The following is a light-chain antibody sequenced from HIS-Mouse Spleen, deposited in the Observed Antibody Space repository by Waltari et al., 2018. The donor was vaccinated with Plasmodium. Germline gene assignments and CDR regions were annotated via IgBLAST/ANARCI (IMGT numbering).Light chain of an antibody. CDR3: YSTDSSGNHRV. J-gene: IGLJ3*02. V-gene: IGLV3-10*01. CDR2: EDS. Sequence: SYELTQPPSVSVSPGQTARITCSGDALPKKYAYWYQQKSGQAHVLVIDEDSKRPSGIPERFSGSSSGNMATLTISGAQVEDEADYYCYSTDSSGNHRVFGGGTKLTVL. CDR1: ALPKKY.